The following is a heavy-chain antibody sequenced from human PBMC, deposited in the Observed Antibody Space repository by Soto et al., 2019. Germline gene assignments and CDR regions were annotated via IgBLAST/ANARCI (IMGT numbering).Heavy chain of an antibody. CDR3: VRIRYQLPSSVLWLDP. V-gene: IGHV4-34*01. CDR1: GGFLSESY. D-gene: IGHD3-16*01. Sequence: WETPSLTCAVYGGFLSESYWTWIRQPPGKGLEWIGEINHVGGTNYNPSLKSRVTMSVDTSQNQFSLRLISVTAADTAMYFCVRIRYQLPSSVLWLDPWGQGTPVTVSS. J-gene: IGHJ5*02. CDR2: INHVGGT.